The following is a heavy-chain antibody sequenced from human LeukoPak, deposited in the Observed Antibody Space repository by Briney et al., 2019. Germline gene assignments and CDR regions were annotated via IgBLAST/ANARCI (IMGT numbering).Heavy chain of an antibody. CDR3: ARAVLWYGEPSKNFDF. CDR2: IDYSGTT. V-gene: IGHV4-59*01. Sequence: SETLSLTCTVSGGSISDYYWSWIRQPPGKGLEWIGYIDYSGTTNYNPSFKSRLTISVDTSKNQFSLKLSSVTAADTAVYYCARAVLWYGEPSKNFDFWGQGTLVTVSS. D-gene: IGHD3-10*01. CDR1: GGSISDYY. J-gene: IGHJ4*02.